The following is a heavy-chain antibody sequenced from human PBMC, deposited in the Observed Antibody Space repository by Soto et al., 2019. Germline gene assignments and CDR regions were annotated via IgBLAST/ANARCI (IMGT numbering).Heavy chain of an antibody. V-gene: IGHV3-15*01. Sequence: GGSLRLSCAASGFTFSNAWMSCVRQAPGKGLEWGGRIKSKTGGGTTDYAAPVKGRFTISRDDSKNTLYLQMNSPTTEATAVYYVTACALWGHCSSVLGGCWGQGTMVTVSS. CDR2: IKSKTGGGTT. CDR3: TACALWGHCSSVLGGC. J-gene: IGHJ3*01. D-gene: IGHD2-2*01. CDR1: GFTFSNAW.